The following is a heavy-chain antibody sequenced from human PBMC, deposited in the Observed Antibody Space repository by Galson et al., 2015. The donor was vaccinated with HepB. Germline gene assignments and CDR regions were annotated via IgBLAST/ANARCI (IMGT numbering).Heavy chain of an antibody. Sequence: SLRLSCASSGFSLRTYDMTWVRQAPGKGLEWVSSISSSGGFKYSADAVKGRFTISRDNANNSLYLQMNSLRAEDTALYYCARDLGTNHYDTRGYHCYHYYGMDLWGQGTTVTVS. J-gene: IGHJ6*02. CDR2: ISSSGGFK. CDR1: GFSLRTYD. CDR3: ARDLGTNHYDTRGYHCYHYYGMDL. D-gene: IGHD3-22*01. V-gene: IGHV3-21*01.